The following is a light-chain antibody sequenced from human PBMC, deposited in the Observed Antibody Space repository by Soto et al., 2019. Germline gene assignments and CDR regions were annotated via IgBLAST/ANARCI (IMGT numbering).Light chain of an antibody. CDR2: DAS. Sequence: GDRVTITCRASQSISSWLAWYQQKPGKAPKLLIYDASSLESGVPSRFSGSGSGTEFTLTISRLQPEDSATYYCLQHNSYPLTFGPGTKVDIK. J-gene: IGKJ3*01. CDR1: QSISSW. V-gene: IGKV1-5*01. CDR3: LQHNSYPLT.